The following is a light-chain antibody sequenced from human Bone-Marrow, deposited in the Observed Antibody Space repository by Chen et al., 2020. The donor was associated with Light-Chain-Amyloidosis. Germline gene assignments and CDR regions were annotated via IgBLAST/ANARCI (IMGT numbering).Light chain of an antibody. V-gene: IGLV2-14*01. Sequence: QSALTQPASVSGSPGQSITISCTGTSSDVGGDNHVSWYQQHPDKAPKLMIYEVTNRPSWVHDRFSGSKSDNTASLTISGLQTEDEADYVCSSYTITNTLVVGSGTRVTVL. CDR2: EVT. CDR1: SSDVGGDNH. CDR3: SSYTITNTLV. J-gene: IGLJ1*01.